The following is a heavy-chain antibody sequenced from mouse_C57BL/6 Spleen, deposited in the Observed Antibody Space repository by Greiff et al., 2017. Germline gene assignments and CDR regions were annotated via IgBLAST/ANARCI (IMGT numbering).Heavy chain of an antibody. CDR2: INPGSGGP. Sequence: QVQLQQSGAELVRPGTSVKVSCKASGYAFTNYLIEWVKQRPGQGLEWIGVINPGSGGPKYNDKFKGKATLTADKSSSTAFMQRSSLTYEDSAVDFCARNLRSSYARDYWGQGTSVTVSS. J-gene: IGHJ4*01. CDR3: ARNLRSSYARDY. V-gene: IGHV1-54*01. CDR1: GYAFTNYL.